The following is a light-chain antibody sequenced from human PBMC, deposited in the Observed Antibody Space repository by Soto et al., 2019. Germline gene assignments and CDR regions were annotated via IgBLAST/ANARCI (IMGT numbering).Light chain of an antibody. Sequence: QSVLTQPPSASGTPGQRVSISCSGSSSNIGSNSVQWHQQLPGTAPNLLIYADNQRPSGVPDRFSGSKSGTSASLAITGLQSGDEADYHCAACDDSLNGFVFGTGTKLTVL. CDR3: AACDDSLNGFV. CDR2: ADN. J-gene: IGLJ1*01. V-gene: IGLV1-44*01. CDR1: SSNIGSNS.